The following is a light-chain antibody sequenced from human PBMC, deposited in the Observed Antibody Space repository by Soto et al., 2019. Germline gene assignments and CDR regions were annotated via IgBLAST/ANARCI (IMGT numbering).Light chain of an antibody. Sequence: EIVLTQSPGTLSLSPGERAALSCRASQSVSYSSLAWYQQRPGQAPRLLIDGTSSRATGIPDRFSGSGSRTDFTLTISRLEPEDFAVYYCQHYGASPGTFGPGTKVDI. CDR2: GTS. CDR3: QHYGASPGT. CDR1: QSVSYSS. J-gene: IGKJ3*01. V-gene: IGKV3-20*01.